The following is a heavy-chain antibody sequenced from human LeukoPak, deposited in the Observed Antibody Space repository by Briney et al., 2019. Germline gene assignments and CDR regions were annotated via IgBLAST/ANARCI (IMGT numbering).Heavy chain of an antibody. CDR1: GGSISSYY. CDR3: ASSTVLTPGGLGDWFDP. V-gene: IGHV4-59*08. J-gene: IGHJ5*02. CDR2: IYYSGST. Sequence: SETLSLTCTVSGGSISSYYWSWIRQPPAKGLEWIGYIYYSGSTHYNPSLKSRVTISVDTSKNQFSLRLSSVTAADTAVYYCASSTVLTPGGLGDWFDPWGQGTLVTVSS. D-gene: IGHD4-23*01.